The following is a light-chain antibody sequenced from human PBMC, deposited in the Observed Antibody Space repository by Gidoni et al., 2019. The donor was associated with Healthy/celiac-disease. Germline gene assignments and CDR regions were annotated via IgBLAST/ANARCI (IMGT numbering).Light chain of an antibody. V-gene: IGKV3D-15*01. CDR2: GAF. Sequence: EVVMTQSPATLSVSPGERATLSCRASQSVSSNLAWYQQKPGQAPRLLIYGAFTRATGIPPRFSGSGSGTEFTLTISSLQSEDFAVYYCQQYNDWPPYTFGQGTKVEIK. CDR3: QQYNDWPPYT. CDR1: QSVSSN. J-gene: IGKJ2*01.